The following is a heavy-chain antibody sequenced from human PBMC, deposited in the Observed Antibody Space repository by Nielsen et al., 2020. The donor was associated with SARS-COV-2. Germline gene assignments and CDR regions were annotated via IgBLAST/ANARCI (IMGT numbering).Heavy chain of an antibody. Sequence: GESLKISCAASGFTFSSYWMSWVRQAPGKGLEWVANIKQDGSEKYYVDSVKGRFTISRDNAKNSLYLQMNSLRAEDTAVYYCAREQGRSGSYEVHYYGMDVWGQGTTVTVSS. J-gene: IGHJ6*02. CDR2: IKQDGSEK. V-gene: IGHV3-7*03. CDR1: GFTFSSYW. D-gene: IGHD1-26*01. CDR3: AREQGRSGSYEVHYYGMDV.